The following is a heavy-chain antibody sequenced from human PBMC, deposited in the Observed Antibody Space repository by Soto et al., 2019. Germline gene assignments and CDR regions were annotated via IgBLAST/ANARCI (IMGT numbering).Heavy chain of an antibody. CDR3: ARVKGPAAIRGAFDV. Sequence: ASVKVSCKASSYTLSTYGITWVRPDPGQVLDWRGWINPLKGDTNSAARFQDRVSLTTDTPTRTAYMELRSLRSDETPVYYCARVKGPAAIRGAFDVWG. V-gene: IGHV1-18*01. D-gene: IGHD2-2*02. J-gene: IGHJ3*01. CDR2: INPLKGDT. CDR1: SYTLSTYG.